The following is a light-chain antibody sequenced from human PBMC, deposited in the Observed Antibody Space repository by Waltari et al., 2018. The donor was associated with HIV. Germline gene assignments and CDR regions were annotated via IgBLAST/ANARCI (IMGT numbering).Light chain of an antibody. CDR1: SSNIGSSY. J-gene: IGLJ2*01. Sequence: QSVLTQPPSVSAAPGQKVTISCSGSSSNIGSSYVSWYQHLPGTAPKLLIYDNKERPSGIPDRFSASKSGTSVALDITGLQTGDEGDYCCGTWDSSLSAVVFGGGTKLTVL. V-gene: IGLV1-51*01. CDR3: GTWDSSLSAVV. CDR2: DNK.